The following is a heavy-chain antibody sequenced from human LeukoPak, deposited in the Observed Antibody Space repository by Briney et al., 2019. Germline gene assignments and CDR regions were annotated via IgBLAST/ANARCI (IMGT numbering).Heavy chain of an antibody. CDR3: AVTSYYYDSSGSFFDY. D-gene: IGHD3-22*01. CDR1: EFSVGSNY. CDR2: IYSGGST. J-gene: IGHJ4*02. Sequence: GGSLRLSCAASEFSVGSNYMTWVRQAPGKGLEWVSVIYSGGSTYYADSVKGRFTISRDNSKNTLYLQMNSLRAEDTAVYYCAVTSYYYDSSGSFFDYWGQGTLVTVSS. V-gene: IGHV3-66*01.